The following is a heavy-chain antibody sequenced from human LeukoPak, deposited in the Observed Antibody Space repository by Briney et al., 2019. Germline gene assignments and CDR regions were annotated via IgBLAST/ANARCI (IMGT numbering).Heavy chain of an antibody. CDR2: IIPIFGTA. D-gene: IGHD2-15*01. J-gene: IGHJ4*02. CDR1: GGTFISYA. Sequence: SVKVSCKASGGTFISYAISWVRQAPGQGLEWMGGIIPIFGTANYAQKFQGRVTITADESTSTAYMELSSLRSEDTAVYYCARDKYCSGGSCYSRRLDFDYWGQGTLVTVSS. CDR3: ARDKYCSGGSCYSRRLDFDY. V-gene: IGHV1-69*13.